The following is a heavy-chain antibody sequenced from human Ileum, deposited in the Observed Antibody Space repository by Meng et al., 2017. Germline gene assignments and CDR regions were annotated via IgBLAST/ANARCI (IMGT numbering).Heavy chain of an antibody. D-gene: IGHD3-22*01. CDR2: IFQSGRH. Sequence: QVQVGEAGPRLVKPSGTLSLTCAASGTWWRWVRQPPGKGLEWIGEIFQSGRHNYNPSLKNRVTISIDKSKSQISLQLSAVTAADTAVYSCATSNDRDVYYLGYWGQGTLVTVSS. CDR3: ATSNDRDVYYLGY. V-gene: IGHV4-4*02. J-gene: IGHJ4*02. CDR1: GTW.